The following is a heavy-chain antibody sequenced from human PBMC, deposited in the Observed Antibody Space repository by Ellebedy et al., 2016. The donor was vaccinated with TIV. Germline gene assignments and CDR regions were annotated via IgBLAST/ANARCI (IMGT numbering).Heavy chain of an antibody. CDR2: IKQDGSER. CDR3: ARSAGYSSGWFTY. Sequence: GESLKISCAASGFTFSSYWMSWVRQAPGKGLEWVANIKQDGSERYYADSVKGRVTISRDNAKNSLYLQMNSLRAEDTAVYYCARSAGYSSGWFTYWGQGTLVSVSS. J-gene: IGHJ4*02. CDR1: GFTFSSYW. D-gene: IGHD6-19*01. V-gene: IGHV3-7*01.